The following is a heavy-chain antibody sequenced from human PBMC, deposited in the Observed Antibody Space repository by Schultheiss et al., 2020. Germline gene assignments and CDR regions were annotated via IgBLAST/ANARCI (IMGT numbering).Heavy chain of an antibody. CDR3: AKDSARGYCSGGSCRTSYYFGMNV. CDR1: GFTFNSHN. CDR2: ITTAADT. Sequence: GGSLRLSCADSGFTFNSHNMHWVRQPTGKGLEWVSPITTAADTYYPGSVKGRFTISRENAKNSLYLQMNSLRAEDTAVYYCAKDSARGYCSGGSCRTSYYFGMNVWGQGTTVTVYS. J-gene: IGHJ6*02. D-gene: IGHD2-15*01. V-gene: IGHV3-13*01.